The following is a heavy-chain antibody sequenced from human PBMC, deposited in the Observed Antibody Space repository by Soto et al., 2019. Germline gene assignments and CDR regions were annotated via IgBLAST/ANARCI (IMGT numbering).Heavy chain of an antibody. CDR3: AKVWGEDGYCTRTSCLYYFHH. D-gene: IGHD2-2*03. V-gene: IGHV3-23*01. CDR1: GFTFSTSA. Sequence: EVQLLESGGGLVQPGGSLRLSCEVSGFTFSTSAMSWVRHAPGKGLDWVSTISDSGSTYYADSVKGRFTISRDNSKNTLHLQMNSLRAEDTAIHYCAKVWGEDGYCTRTSCLYYFHHWGQGVLVPVSS. CDR2: ISDSGST. J-gene: IGHJ4*02.